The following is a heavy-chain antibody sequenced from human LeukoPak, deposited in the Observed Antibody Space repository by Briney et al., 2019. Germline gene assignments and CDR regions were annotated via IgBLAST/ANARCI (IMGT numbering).Heavy chain of an antibody. J-gene: IGHJ5*02. Sequence: GASVKVSCKASGYTFTGYYMHWVRQAPGQGLEWMGWINPNSGGTNYAQKFQGRVTMTRDTSISTAYMELSRLRSDDTAVYYCARAVVLLWFGSQQTDNWFDPWGQGTLVTVSS. D-gene: IGHD3-10*01. V-gene: IGHV1-2*02. CDR1: GYTFTGYY. CDR2: INPNSGGT. CDR3: ARAVVLLWFGSQQTDNWFDP.